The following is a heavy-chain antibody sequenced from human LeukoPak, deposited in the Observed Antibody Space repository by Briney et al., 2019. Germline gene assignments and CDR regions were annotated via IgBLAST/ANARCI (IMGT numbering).Heavy chain of an antibody. Sequence: SETLSLTCAVSGGSISSSNWWSWVRQPPGKGLEWIGEIYHSGSTNYNPSLKSRVTISVDKSKNQFSLKLSSVTAADTAVYYCASHYDSSGYYYFDYWGQGTLVTVSS. CDR3: ASHYDSSGYYYFDY. J-gene: IGHJ4*02. D-gene: IGHD3-22*01. CDR1: GGSISSSNW. CDR2: IYHSGST. V-gene: IGHV4-4*02.